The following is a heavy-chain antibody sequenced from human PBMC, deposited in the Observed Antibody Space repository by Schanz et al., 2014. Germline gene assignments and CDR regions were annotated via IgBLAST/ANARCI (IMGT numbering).Heavy chain of an antibody. D-gene: IGHD3-9*01. CDR1: EFTFSSYK. J-gene: IGHJ4*02. CDR2: ISSSGSYI. V-gene: IGHV3-21*01. Sequence: EVQLVESGGGLVKPGGSLRLSCEASEFTFSSYKMNWVRQAPGKGLEWVSSISSSGSYIHYADSVKGRFTISRDNANNTLYLQMNSLRAEDTAVYYCARDSRPNYDFLTAYYSIDYWGQGTLVTDSS. CDR3: ARDSRPNYDFLTAYYSIDY.